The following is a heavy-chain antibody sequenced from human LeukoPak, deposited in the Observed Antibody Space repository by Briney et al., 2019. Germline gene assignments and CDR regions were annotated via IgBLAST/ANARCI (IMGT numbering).Heavy chain of an antibody. CDR1: GGSISSYY. V-gene: IGHV4-59*01. D-gene: IGHD6-13*01. Sequence: SETLSLTCTVSGGSISSYYWSWIRQPPGKGLEWIGYIYYSGSTNYNPSLKSRVTISVDTSKNQFSLKLSSVTAADTAVYYCARSGGYSSSWPRGYYYYYMDVWGKGTTVTVSS. CDR3: ARSGGYSSSWPRGYYYYYMDV. CDR2: IYYSGST. J-gene: IGHJ6*03.